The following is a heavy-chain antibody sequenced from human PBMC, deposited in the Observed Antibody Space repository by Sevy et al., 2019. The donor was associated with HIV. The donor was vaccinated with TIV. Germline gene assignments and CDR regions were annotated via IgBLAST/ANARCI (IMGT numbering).Heavy chain of an antibody. J-gene: IGHJ4*02. V-gene: IGHV4-31*03. D-gene: IGHD6-13*01. CDR3: ARQIAAAGTFYFDY. CDR1: GVSINTDHYY. CDR2: IYYSGST. Sequence: SETLSLTCTVSGVSINTDHYYWSWIRQHPGKGLEWIGYIYYSGSTYYNPSLKSRLTISIDTSKNQFSLKLTSVTAADTAVYYCARQIAAAGTFYFDYCGQGNLVTVSS.